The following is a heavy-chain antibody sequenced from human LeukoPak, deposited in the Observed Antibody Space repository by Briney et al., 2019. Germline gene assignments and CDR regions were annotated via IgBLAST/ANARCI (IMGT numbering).Heavy chain of an antibody. CDR2: IYYSGST. J-gene: IGHJ4*02. CDR1: GGSISSSSYY. D-gene: IGHD5-18*01. V-gene: IGHV4-39*07. Sequence: SETLSLTCTVSGGSISSSSYYWGWIRQPPGKGLEWIGSIYYSGSTNYTPSLKSRVTISVDTSKNQFSLKLSSVTAADTAVYYCARGRGYSYGRIDYWGQGTLVTVSS. CDR3: ARGRGYSYGRIDY.